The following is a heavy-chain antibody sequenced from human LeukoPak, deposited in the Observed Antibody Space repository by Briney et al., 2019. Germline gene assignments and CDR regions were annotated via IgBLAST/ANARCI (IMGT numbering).Heavy chain of an antibody. CDR2: IYYSGGT. J-gene: IGHJ4*02. CDR1: GGSISSSSYY. D-gene: IGHD2-8*01. CDR3: ARVSPTKYLWLDDY. V-gene: IGHV4-39*01. Sequence: PSETLSPTCTVSGGSISSSSYYWGWIRQPPGKGLEWIGSIYYSGGTYYNPSLKSRLTISVDTSKNQFSLKLSSVTAADTAVYYCARVSPTKYLWLDDYWGQGTLVTVSS.